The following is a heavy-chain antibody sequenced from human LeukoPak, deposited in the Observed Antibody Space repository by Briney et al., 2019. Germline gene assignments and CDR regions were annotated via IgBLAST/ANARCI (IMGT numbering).Heavy chain of an antibody. Sequence: SETLSLTCAVSGYSISSGYYWGRIRQPPGKGLEWIGSFSHSGSTYYNPSLKSRVTISVDTSKNQFSLKLSSMTAADTAVYYYARDQGGCSSTSCHDFDYWGQGTLVTVSS. CDR1: GYSISSGYY. D-gene: IGHD2-2*01. J-gene: IGHJ4*02. CDR2: FSHSGST. V-gene: IGHV4-38-2*02. CDR3: ARDQGGCSSTSCHDFDY.